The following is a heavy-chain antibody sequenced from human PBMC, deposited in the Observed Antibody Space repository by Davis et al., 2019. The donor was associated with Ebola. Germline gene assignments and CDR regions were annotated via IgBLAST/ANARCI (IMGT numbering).Heavy chain of an antibody. Sequence: GESLKISCAASGFTFSDYYMSWIRQAPGKGLEWVSAISGSGGSTYYADSVKDRFTISRDNSKNTLYLQMNSLRAEDTAVYYCAKAAKSGYWYFDLWGRGTLVTVSS. D-gene: IGHD6-25*01. J-gene: IGHJ2*01. CDR2: ISGSGGST. V-gene: IGHV3-23*01. CDR3: AKAAKSGYWYFDL. CDR1: GFTFSDYY.